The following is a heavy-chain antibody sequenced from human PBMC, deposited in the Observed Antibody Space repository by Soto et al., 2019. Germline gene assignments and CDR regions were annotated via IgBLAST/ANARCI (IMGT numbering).Heavy chain of an antibody. CDR1: GGTFDRLA. D-gene: IGHD2-2*01. V-gene: IGHV1-69*13. Sequence: SVNVSCKASGGTFDRLAISWVRQAPGQGLEWMGGIIPVFGRTHYAQRFQDRVTITADESSTTAYMELSSLTAEDTAVYYCATEFPLEYGASINRYAVWGQGTLDTVSS. J-gene: IGHJ1*01. CDR2: IIPVFGRT. CDR3: ATEFPLEYGASINRYAV.